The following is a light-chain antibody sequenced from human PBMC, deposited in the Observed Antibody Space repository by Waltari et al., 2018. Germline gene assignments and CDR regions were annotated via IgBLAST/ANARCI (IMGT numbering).Light chain of an antibody. Sequence: DVVMTQSPDSLAVSLGERATINCKSSQSLLYSSNNKNYLAWYQQKPGQPPKLLIYWASTRGAGVPDRFSGSGSGTDFTLTISSLQAEDVAVYYCQQYYDNVVTFGPGTKVDIK. CDR1: QSLLYSSNNKNY. J-gene: IGKJ3*01. CDR3: QQYYDNVVT. V-gene: IGKV4-1*01. CDR2: WAS.